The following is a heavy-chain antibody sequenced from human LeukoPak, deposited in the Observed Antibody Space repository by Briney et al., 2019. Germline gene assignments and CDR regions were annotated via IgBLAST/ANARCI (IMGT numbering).Heavy chain of an antibody. CDR2: ISSSSTTI. Sequence: GGSLRLSCAASGFTFSSYSVNWVRQAPGKGLECVSYISSSSTTIYYADSVKGRFTISRDNAKNSLYLQMNSLRAEDTAVYYCARGNILTGYQFDYWGQGTLVTVSS. J-gene: IGHJ4*02. V-gene: IGHV3-48*01. CDR1: GFTFSSYS. CDR3: ARGNILTGYQFDY. D-gene: IGHD3-9*01.